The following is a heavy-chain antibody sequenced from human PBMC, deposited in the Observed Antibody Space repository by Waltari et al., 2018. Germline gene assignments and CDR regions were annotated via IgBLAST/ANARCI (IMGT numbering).Heavy chain of an antibody. D-gene: IGHD1-1*01. CDR1: GGSISRSNW. CDR3: ARVSFRNDGPYYYYGMDV. Sequence: QVQLQASGPGLVKPSGTLSLTCAVSGGSISRSNWWSCVRQPPGAGLEWIGEIYHSGSTNYTPSLKSRVTISVDKSKNQFSLKLSSVTAADTAVYYCARVSFRNDGPYYYYGMDVWGQGTTVTVSS. CDR2: IYHSGST. J-gene: IGHJ6*02. V-gene: IGHV4-4*02.